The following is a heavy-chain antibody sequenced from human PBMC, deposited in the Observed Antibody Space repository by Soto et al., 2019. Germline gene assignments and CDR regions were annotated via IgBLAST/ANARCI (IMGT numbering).Heavy chain of an antibody. CDR2: ISWNSGSI. D-gene: IGHD3-10*01. V-gene: IGHV3-9*01. J-gene: IGHJ6*03. CDR1: GFTFDDYA. CDR3: AKDESRGSGSYRYYYYYMDV. Sequence: EVQLVESGGGLVQPGRSLRLSCAAFGFTFDDYAMHWVRQAPGKGLEWVSGISWNSGSIGYADSVKGRFTISRDNAKNSLYLQMNSLRAEDTALYYCAKDESRGSGSYRYYYYYMDVWGKGTTVTVSS.